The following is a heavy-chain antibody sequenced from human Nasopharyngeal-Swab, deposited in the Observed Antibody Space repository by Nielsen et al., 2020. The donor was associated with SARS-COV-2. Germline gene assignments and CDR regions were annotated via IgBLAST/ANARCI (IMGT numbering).Heavy chain of an antibody. CDR2: IYYRGST. Sequence: RQAPGKGLEGIASIYYRGSTYYNPSLESRLTISVDTSKNHFSLKLTSVTAADTAVYYCAKHPDGRWFGELSYYYYGLDVWGQGTTVTVSS. J-gene: IGHJ6*02. V-gene: IGHV4-39*01. CDR3: AKHPDGRWFGELSYYYYGLDV. D-gene: IGHD3-10*01.